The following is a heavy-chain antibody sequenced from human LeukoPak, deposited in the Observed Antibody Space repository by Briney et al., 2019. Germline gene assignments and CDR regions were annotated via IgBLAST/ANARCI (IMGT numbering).Heavy chain of an antibody. CDR2: INSDGSST. D-gene: IGHD3-9*01. Sequence: PGGSLRLSCAASGFTFSSYWMHWVRQAPGKGLVWVSRINSDGSSTSCADSVKGRLTISRDNAKNTLYLQMNSLRAEDTAVYYCARHYDISLFTRFDPWGQGTLVTVSS. CDR1: GFTFSSYW. CDR3: ARHYDISLFTRFDP. V-gene: IGHV3-74*01. J-gene: IGHJ5*02.